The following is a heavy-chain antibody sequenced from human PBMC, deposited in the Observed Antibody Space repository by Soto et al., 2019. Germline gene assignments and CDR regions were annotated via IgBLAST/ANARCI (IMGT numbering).Heavy chain of an antibody. J-gene: IGHJ4*02. D-gene: IGHD5-18*01. CDR1: GGTFSSYA. CDR2: IIPIIGTA. CDR3: ARDLGEGDSRGYFLDY. Sequence: QVQLVQSGAEVKKPGSSVKVSCKASGGTFSSYAISWVRQAPGQGLEWMGGIIPIIGTANYAQKFQGRVTITADESTSTAYMELSSLRSEDTAVYYCARDLGEGDSRGYFLDYWGQGTLVTVSS. V-gene: IGHV1-69*01.